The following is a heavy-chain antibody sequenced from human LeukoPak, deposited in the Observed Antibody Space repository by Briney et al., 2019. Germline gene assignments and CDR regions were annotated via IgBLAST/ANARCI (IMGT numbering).Heavy chain of an antibody. CDR3: ANHRWGYGMDV. Sequence: GGSLRLSCAASGFTFSSYWINWVRQPPGKGREGGAKIKQDGREKYYVDSVKGRFTISRDNAKNSLYLQMNSLRAEDTGVYYCANHRWGYGMDVWGQGTTVTVSS. J-gene: IGHJ6*02. CDR2: IKQDGREK. CDR1: GFTFSSYW. D-gene: IGHD3-16*01. V-gene: IGHV3-7*01.